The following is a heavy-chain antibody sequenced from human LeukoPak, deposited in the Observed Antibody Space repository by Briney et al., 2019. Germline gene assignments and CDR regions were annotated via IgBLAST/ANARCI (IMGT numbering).Heavy chain of an antibody. J-gene: IGHJ5*02. V-gene: IGHV1-8*01. CDR1: GYTFTSYD. CDR2: MNPNSGNA. CDR3: ARGRRYSSKNWFDP. Sequence: ASVKVSCKASGYTFTSYDINWVRQATGQGLEWMGWMNPNSGNAGYAQKFQGRVTMTRNTSISTAYMELSSLRSEDTAVYYCARGRRYSSKNWFDPWGQGTLVTVSS. D-gene: IGHD6-13*01.